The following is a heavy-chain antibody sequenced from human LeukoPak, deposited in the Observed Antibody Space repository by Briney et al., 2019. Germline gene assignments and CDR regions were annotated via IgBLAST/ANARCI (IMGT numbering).Heavy chain of an antibody. CDR1: GFTFSNYW. CDR2: IKEDGSVK. CDR3: ARGRRDSEYVGGLGY. D-gene: IGHD3-16*01. V-gene: IGHV3-7*03. Sequence: PGGSLRLSCEASGFTFSNYWMSWVRQAPGKGLEWLAHIKEDGSVKYYVDSVKGRFTISRDNAKNLLFLQMNSLRAEDTAVYSCARGRRDSEYVGGLGYWGQGILVTVSS. J-gene: IGHJ4*02.